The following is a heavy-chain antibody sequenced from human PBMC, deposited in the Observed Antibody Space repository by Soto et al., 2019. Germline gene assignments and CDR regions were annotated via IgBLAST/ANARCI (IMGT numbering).Heavy chain of an antibody. CDR2: IYYSGST. Sequence: QLQLQESGPGLVKPSETLSLTCTVSGGSISSSSYYWGWIRQPPGKGLEWIGSIYYSGSTYYNPSLKSRVTISVDTSKNQFSLKLSSVTAADTAVYYCATSGSLGYCSSTSCYKAYYYYGMDVWGQGTTVTVSS. D-gene: IGHD2-2*02. CDR3: ATSGSLGYCSSTSCYKAYYYYGMDV. J-gene: IGHJ6*02. CDR1: GGSISSSSYY. V-gene: IGHV4-39*01.